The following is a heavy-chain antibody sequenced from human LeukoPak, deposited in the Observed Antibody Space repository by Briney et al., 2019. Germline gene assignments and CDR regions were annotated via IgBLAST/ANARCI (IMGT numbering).Heavy chain of an antibody. D-gene: IGHD5-24*01. CDR1: GYTFTSYG. J-gene: IGHJ6*03. Sequence: ASVKVSCKASGYTFTSYGISWVRQAPGQGLEWMGWISAYNGNTNYAQKLQGRVTMTTDTSTSTAYMELRSLRSDDTAVYYCASGSLGDGYGVGDYYQYMDVWGKGTTVTVSS. CDR2: ISAYNGNT. CDR3: ASGSLGDGYGVGDYYQYMDV. V-gene: IGHV1-18*01.